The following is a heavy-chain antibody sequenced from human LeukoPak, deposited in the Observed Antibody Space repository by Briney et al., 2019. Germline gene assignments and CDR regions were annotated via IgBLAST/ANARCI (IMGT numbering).Heavy chain of an antibody. Sequence: GGSLRLSCAASGFTFNNYWMHWVRQAPGKGLVWVSVTSSDGRITNYADSVKGRFTISRDNAKNTLYLQLNSLRAEDTAVYYCGRPLVGTSSAAFDIWGQGTMVTVSP. J-gene: IGHJ3*02. CDR2: TSSDGRIT. V-gene: IGHV3-74*01. D-gene: IGHD1-26*01. CDR3: GRPLVGTSSAAFDI. CDR1: GFTFNNYW.